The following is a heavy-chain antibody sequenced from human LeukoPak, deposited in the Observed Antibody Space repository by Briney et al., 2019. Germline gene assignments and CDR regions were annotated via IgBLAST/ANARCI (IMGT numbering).Heavy chain of an antibody. CDR2: IHPNSGGT. D-gene: IGHD2-21*02. Sequence: ASVKVSCKASGYTFNGNHMHWVRQAPGQRLEWMGWIHPNSGGTNYAQEFPGRVIMTRDTSISTAYMELSRLGSDDTAVYYCARGGSTDSIHSCGGNCYFLDYWGQGTLVTVSS. CDR1: GYTFNGNH. CDR3: ARGGSTDSIHSCGGNCYFLDY. V-gene: IGHV1-2*02. J-gene: IGHJ4*02.